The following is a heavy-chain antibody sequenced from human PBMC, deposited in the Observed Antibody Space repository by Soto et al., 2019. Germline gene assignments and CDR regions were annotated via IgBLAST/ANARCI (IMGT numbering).Heavy chain of an antibody. CDR2: IYDSGST. CDR3: ASQATGWYPDY. D-gene: IGHD6-19*01. V-gene: IGHV4-31*03. CDR1: GGSISSGGYY. Sequence: QVELQESGPGLVKPSQTLSLTCTVSGGSISSGGYYWSWVRQHPGKGLEWIGYIYDSGSTYYNPSVKSRVTMSRDTPKNQFSLKLTSVTAADTAVYYCASQATGWYPDYWGQGTLVTVSS. J-gene: IGHJ4*02.